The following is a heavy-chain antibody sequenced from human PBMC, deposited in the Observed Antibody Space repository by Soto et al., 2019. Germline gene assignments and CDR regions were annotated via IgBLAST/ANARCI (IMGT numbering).Heavy chain of an antibody. D-gene: IGHD4-17*01. CDR2: ISRSGSTT. Sequence: GGSLRLSCAASGFTFSSYGMTWVRQAPGKGLEWVSTISRSGSTTYYADSVKGRFTISRDNSKNTLSLQLTSLGVEDTASYYCAKDQFRDRNDYGVFDYWGQGTLVTVSS. J-gene: IGHJ4*02. V-gene: IGHV3-23*01. CDR1: GFTFSSYG. CDR3: AKDQFRDRNDYGVFDY.